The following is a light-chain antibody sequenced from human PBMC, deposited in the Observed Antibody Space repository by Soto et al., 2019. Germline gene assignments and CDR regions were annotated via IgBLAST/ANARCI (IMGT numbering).Light chain of an antibody. V-gene: IGKV3-20*01. CDR2: DAS. CDR1: QSVSRNY. J-gene: IGKJ3*01. CDR3: HHYGVSPIYT. Sequence: ETVLTQSPGTLSLSPGATATLSCRASQSVSRNYLAWFQQKPGQAPRLLIYDASTRATGIPDRFSGSGSGTDFTLTISRLEPEDFAVYYCHHYGVSPIYTFGPGTKLDFK.